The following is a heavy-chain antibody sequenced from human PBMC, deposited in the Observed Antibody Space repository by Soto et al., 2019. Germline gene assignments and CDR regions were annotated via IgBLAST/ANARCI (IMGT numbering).Heavy chain of an antibody. CDR1: GFGLSSHP. CDR2: ISDGGDLT. Sequence: GGSVRLSCAASGFGLSSHPMSWVRQAPEKGLEWVAGISDGGDLTYNADSVRGRFTISRDNSRNTLYLQMNSLRAEDTAVYYCARRVIGSSRAFDIWGQGTMVTVSS. CDR3: ARRVIGSSRAFDI. V-gene: IGHV3-23*01. J-gene: IGHJ3*02. D-gene: IGHD3-10*01.